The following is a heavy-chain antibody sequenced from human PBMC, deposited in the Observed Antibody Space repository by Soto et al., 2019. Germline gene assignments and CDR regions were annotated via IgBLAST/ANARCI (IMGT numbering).Heavy chain of an antibody. CDR2: INPNSGGT. CDR3: ARVGRRYYGMDV. V-gene: IGHV1-2*04. Sequence: SVKVSCKASGYTFTGYYMHWVRQAPGQGLERMGWINPNSGGTNYAQKFQGWVTMTRDTSISTAYMELSRLRSDDTAVYYCARVGRRYYGMDVWGQGTTVTVSS. D-gene: IGHD6-25*01. J-gene: IGHJ6*02. CDR1: GYTFTGYY.